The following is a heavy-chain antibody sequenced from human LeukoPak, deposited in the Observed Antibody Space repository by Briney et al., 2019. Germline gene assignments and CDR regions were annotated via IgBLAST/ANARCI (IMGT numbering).Heavy chain of an antibody. J-gene: IGHJ4*02. CDR2: ISSSGSII. Sequence: GGSLRLSCAASGFTFSDYYMTWIRQAPGKGLEWVSYISSSGSIIYYADSVKGRFIISRDNAKNSLYLQMNSLGAGDTALYYCARDLGGGFFDDWGQGIPVTVSS. V-gene: IGHV3-11*04. CDR1: GFTFSDYY. CDR3: ARDLGGGFFDD. D-gene: IGHD3-16*01.